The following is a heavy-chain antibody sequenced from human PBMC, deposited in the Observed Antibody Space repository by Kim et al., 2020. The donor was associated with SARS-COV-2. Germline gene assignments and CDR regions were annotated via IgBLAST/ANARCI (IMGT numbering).Heavy chain of an antibody. D-gene: IGHD6-13*01. CDR3: ARGGIAATGDWYFDL. Sequence: PALTTRVTISVDTSKNQSSLKLISVTAADTAVYYCARGGIAATGDWYFDLWGRGTLVSVSS. J-gene: IGHJ2*01. V-gene: IGHV4-34*01.